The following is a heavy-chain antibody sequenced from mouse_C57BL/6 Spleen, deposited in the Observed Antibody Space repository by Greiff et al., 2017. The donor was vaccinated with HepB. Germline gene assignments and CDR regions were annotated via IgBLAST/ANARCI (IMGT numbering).Heavy chain of an antibody. CDR2: ISSGGDYI. Sequence: EVMLVESGEGLVKPGGSLKLSCAASGFTFSSYAMSWVRQTPEKRLEWVAYISSGGDYIYYADTVKGRFTISRDNARNTLYLQMSSLKSEDTAMYYCTREKCYDGYYEGAMDYWGQGTSVTVSS. V-gene: IGHV5-9-1*02. CDR3: TREKCYDGYYEGAMDY. D-gene: IGHD2-3*01. CDR1: GFTFSSYA. J-gene: IGHJ4*01.